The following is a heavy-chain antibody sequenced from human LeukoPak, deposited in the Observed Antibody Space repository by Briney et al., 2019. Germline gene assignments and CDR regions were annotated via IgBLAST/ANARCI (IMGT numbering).Heavy chain of an antibody. CDR1: GGSISSGSHY. CDR3: ARAGGYGDYINWFDP. D-gene: IGHD4-17*01. Sequence: SQTLSLTCTVSGGSISSGSHYWSWIRQPAGKGLECLGRVYASGSTNYNPSLKSRVTISVDTSKNQFSLRLSSVTAADTAIYYCARAGGYGDYINWFDPWGQGTLVTVSS. J-gene: IGHJ5*02. CDR2: VYASGST. V-gene: IGHV4-61*02.